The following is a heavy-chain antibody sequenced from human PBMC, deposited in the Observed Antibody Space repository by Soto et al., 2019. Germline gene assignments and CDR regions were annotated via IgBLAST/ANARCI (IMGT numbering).Heavy chain of an antibody. CDR3: ARDRGYDSSGYYPRRPRSHYYYYGMDV. J-gene: IGHJ6*02. CDR2: IIPIFGTA. V-gene: IGHV1-69*13. D-gene: IGHD3-22*01. Sequence: PSVKVSCKASGGTFSSYAISWVRQAPGQGLEWMGGIIPIFGTANYAQKFQGRVTITADESTSTAYMELSSLRSEDTAVYYCARDRGYDSSGYYPRRPRSHYYYYGMDVRGQGTTVTVSS. CDR1: GGTFSSYA.